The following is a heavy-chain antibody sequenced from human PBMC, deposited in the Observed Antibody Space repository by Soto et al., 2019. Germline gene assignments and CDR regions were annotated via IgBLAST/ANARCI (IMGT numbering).Heavy chain of an antibody. J-gene: IGHJ4*02. CDR2: ISTGGAYM. CDR1: GFTFRNYN. CDR3: ARDIASRGGDYFAS. Sequence: EVQLVESGGGLVKAGGSLRLFCTASGFTFRNYNMNWVRQAPGKGLEWVSSISTGGAYMFYADSVKGRFTISRDNAKNSFFLQIDSPRAEDTAVYSCARDIASRGGDYFASGGQGTLVTVSS. D-gene: IGHD2-21*01. V-gene: IGHV3-21*06.